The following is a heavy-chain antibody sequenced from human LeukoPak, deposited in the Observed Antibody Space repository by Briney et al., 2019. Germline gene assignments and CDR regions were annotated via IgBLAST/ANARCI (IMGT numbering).Heavy chain of an antibody. D-gene: IGHD2-15*01. J-gene: IGHJ6*02. CDR1: GFTFSSYW. Sequence: GGSLRLSCAASGFTFSSYWMSWVRQAPGKGLEWVANIKQDGSEKYYVDSVKGRFTISRDNAKNSLYLQMNSLRAEDTAVYYCARDRRLTIGYCSGGSCYRGSSYYYYGMDVWGQGTTVTVSS. V-gene: IGHV3-7*01. CDR3: ARDRRLTIGYCSGGSCYRGSSYYYYGMDV. CDR2: IKQDGSEK.